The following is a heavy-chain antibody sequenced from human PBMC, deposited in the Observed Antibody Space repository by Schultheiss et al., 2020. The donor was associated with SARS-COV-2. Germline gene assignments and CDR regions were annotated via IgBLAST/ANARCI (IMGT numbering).Heavy chain of an antibody. D-gene: IGHD3-10*01. CDR1: GFTFDDYA. V-gene: IGHV3-21*04. Sequence: GGSLRLSCAASGFTFDDYAMHWVRQAPGKGLEWVSSISSSSSYIYYADSVKGRFTISRDNAKNSLYLQMNSLRAEDTAVYYCAKALLVDHYYGMDVWGQGTTVTVSS. J-gene: IGHJ6*02. CDR3: AKALLVDHYYGMDV. CDR2: ISSSSSYI.